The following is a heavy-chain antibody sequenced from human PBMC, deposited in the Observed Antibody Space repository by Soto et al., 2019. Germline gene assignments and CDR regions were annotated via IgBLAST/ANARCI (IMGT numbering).Heavy chain of an antibody. CDR3: ARAVIEGYYDSSPYYFDY. Sequence: GGSLRLSCAASGFTFSNNAMTWVRQAPGKGLECVSIITNTGGDKLYAGSVKGRFTISRDNSKNTLYLQMNSLRVEDTAVYYCARAVIEGYYDSSPYYFDYWGQGTLVTVSS. CDR1: GFTFSNNA. V-gene: IGHV3-23*01. CDR2: ITNTGGDK. J-gene: IGHJ4*02. D-gene: IGHD3-22*01.